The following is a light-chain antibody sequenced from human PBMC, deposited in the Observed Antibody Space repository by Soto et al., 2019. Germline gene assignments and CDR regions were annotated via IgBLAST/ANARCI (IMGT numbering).Light chain of an antibody. CDR3: QQGFSRPRT. CDR1: QSIRSD. CDR2: TTS. V-gene: IGKV1-39*01. Sequence: DIQMTQSPSSLSASVGDRVTITCRASQSIRSDLNWYQQRPGKAPKLLIYTTSNLESGVPSRFSGSGSGTDFTLTISILQPEDFATYFCQQGFSRPRTFGLGTKVDI. J-gene: IGKJ1*01.